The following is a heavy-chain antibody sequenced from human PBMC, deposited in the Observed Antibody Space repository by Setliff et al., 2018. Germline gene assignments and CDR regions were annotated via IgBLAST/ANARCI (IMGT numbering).Heavy chain of an antibody. CDR3: ARQRRIWNDLDYFDY. D-gene: IGHD1-1*01. V-gene: IGHV4-59*08. CDR2: IQKSGSA. CDR1: GVSISSYY. J-gene: IGHJ4*02. Sequence: PSETLSLTCNVSGVSISSYYWSWIRQPPGKGLECIGYIQKSGSANYNPSLVSRVTISIDTSKSQFSLRLSSVTAADTAVYYCARQRRIWNDLDYFDYWGQGTLVTVSS.